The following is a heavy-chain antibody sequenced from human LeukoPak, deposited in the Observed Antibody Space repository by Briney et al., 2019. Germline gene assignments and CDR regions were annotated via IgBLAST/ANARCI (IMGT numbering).Heavy chain of an antibody. J-gene: IGHJ4*02. V-gene: IGHV1-24*01. Sequence: ASVKVSCKVSGYTLTELSMHWVRQAPGKGLEWMGGFDPEDGGTIYAQKFQGRVTMTEDTSTDTAYMELSSLRSEDTAVYYCATKGYCSSTSCYAHFNYWGQGTLVTVSS. D-gene: IGHD2-2*01. CDR1: GYTLTELS. CDR3: ATKGYCSSTSCYAHFNY. CDR2: FDPEDGGT.